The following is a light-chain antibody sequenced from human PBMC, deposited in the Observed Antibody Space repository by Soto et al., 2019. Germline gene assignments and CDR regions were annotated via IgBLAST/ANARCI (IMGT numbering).Light chain of an antibody. CDR3: CSYAGSSTHVV. CDR1: PIDGGSNNL. J-gene: IGLJ2*01. V-gene: IGLV2-23*01. Sequence: QSVLTQPASVSGSPERSTTIPDPGTPIDGGSNNLVSWYQQQQDKAPKLMIYEGNKRPSGVSNRFSGSKSGNTASLTISGLQAEDEADYYCCSYAGSSTHVVFGGGTKLTVL. CDR2: EGN.